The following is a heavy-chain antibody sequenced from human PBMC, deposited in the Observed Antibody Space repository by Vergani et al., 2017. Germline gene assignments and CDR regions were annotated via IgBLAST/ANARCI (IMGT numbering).Heavy chain of an antibody. Sequence: EVQLVESGGGLVQPGGSLRLSCAASGFTFSSYSMNWVRQAPGKGLEWVSYISSSSSTIYYADSVKGRFTISSDNAKNSLYLQMNSLRAEDTAVYYCANSPFLYGSGGSCSSYWGQGTLVTVSS. CDR1: GFTFSSYS. J-gene: IGHJ4*02. CDR2: ISSSSSTI. CDR3: ANSPFLYGSGGSCSSY. D-gene: IGHD2-15*01. V-gene: IGHV3-48*01.